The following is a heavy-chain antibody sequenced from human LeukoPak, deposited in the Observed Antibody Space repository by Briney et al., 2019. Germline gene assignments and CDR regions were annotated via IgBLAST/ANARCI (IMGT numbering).Heavy chain of an antibody. V-gene: IGHV4-39*07. J-gene: IGHJ4*02. CDR3: ARGGVVAATASFDY. D-gene: IGHD2-15*01. Sequence: MASETLSLTCTVSGGSISSSSYYWGWIRQPPGKGLEWIGSIYYSGSTYYNPSLKSRVTISVDTSKNQFSLKLSSVTAADTAVYYCARGGVVAATASFDYWGQGTLVTVSS. CDR1: GGSISSSSYY. CDR2: IYYSGST.